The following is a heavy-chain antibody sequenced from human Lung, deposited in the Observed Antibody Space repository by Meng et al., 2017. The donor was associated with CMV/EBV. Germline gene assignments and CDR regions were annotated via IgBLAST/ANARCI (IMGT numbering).Heavy chain of an antibody. D-gene: IGHD2-2*02. V-gene: IGHV1-46*01. CDR1: GYTFTSYY. Sequence: SVXVSXXASGYTFTSYYMHWVRQAPGQGLEWMGIINPSGGSTSYAQKFQGRVTMTRDTSTSTVYMELSSLRSEDTAVYYCARAGRYCSSTSCYSGYCYYYYGMDVWCQGTXVTVSS. CDR3: ARAGRYCSSTSCYSGYCYYYYGMDV. CDR2: INPSGGST. J-gene: IGHJ6*02.